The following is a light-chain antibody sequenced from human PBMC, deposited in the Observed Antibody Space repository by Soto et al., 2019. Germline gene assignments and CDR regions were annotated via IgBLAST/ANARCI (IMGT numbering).Light chain of an antibody. V-gene: IGKV1-16*01. Sequence: DLQMTQSPSSLSASVGDRVTITCRASQGINIYLAWFQQKPGKAPKSLIYAASNLQSGVPSRFSGSGSGTDFTLTIGNLQPEDFAIYYCQQYKTYPLTFGGGTKVEIK. CDR3: QQYKTYPLT. J-gene: IGKJ4*01. CDR2: AAS. CDR1: QGINIY.